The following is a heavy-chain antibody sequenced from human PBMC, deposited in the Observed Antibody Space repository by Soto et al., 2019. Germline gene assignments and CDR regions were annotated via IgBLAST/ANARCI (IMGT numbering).Heavy chain of an antibody. CDR3: AHKGPEDWPLDY. CDR2: IYWDDSK. D-gene: IGHD3-9*01. V-gene: IGHV2-5*02. J-gene: IGHJ4*02. CDR1: GFSLSTSGVG. Sequence: QITLKESGPTLVRPTQTLTLTCAFSGFSLSTSGVGVGWIRQPPGKALEWLAVIYWDDSKHYSPSLRSRLTIPKVTSKNQVGLTMTNMDPMDTGTYYCAHKGPEDWPLDYWGQGTLVTVSS.